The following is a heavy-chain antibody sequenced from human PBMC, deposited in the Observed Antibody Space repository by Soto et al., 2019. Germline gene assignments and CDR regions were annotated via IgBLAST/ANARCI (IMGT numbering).Heavy chain of an antibody. CDR2: IYFTGRT. CDR1: GDSVSSGSHH. CDR3: ARDLVAIGGRVYAFDL. V-gene: IGHV4-61*03. Sequence: QVQLQESGPGLVRPSETLSLTCTVAGDSVSSGSHHWNWIRQPPGKGLEWIGSIYFTGRTNHNPSLRSRVTMSVDTSKNHLSLNLTSVTAADPAVYYCARDLVAIGGRVYAFDLWGPGTMVTVSS. J-gene: IGHJ3*01. D-gene: IGHD2-21*01.